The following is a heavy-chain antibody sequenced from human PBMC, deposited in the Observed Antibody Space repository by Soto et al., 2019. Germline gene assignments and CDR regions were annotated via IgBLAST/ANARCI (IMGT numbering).Heavy chain of an antibody. CDR3: ATDRSGSYYAFDI. Sequence: ASVKISCKVSGYTLTELSMHWGRQAPGKGLEWMVGFDPEDGETIYAPKFPGRVTMTEDTSTDTAYMELSSLRSEDTAVYYCATDRSGSYYAFDIWGQGTMVTVSS. J-gene: IGHJ3*02. D-gene: IGHD1-26*01. CDR1: GYTLTELS. V-gene: IGHV1-24*01. CDR2: FDPEDGET.